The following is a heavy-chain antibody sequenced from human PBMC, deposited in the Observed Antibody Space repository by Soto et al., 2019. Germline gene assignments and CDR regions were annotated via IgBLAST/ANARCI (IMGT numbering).Heavy chain of an antibody. CDR1: GGSISSSSYY. V-gene: IGHV4-39*01. D-gene: IGHD1-26*01. Sequence: SETLSLTCTVSGGSISSSSYYWGWIRQPPGKGLEWIGSIYYSGSTYYNPSLKSRVTISVDTSKNQFSLKLSSVTAADTAVYYCARSGGAGPASYYFDYWGQGTLVTVSS. CDR2: IYYSGST. J-gene: IGHJ4*02. CDR3: ARSGGAGPASYYFDY.